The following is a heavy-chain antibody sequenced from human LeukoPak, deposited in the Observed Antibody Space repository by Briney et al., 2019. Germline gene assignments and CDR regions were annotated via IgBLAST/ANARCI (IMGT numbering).Heavy chain of an antibody. CDR2: ISYVGSNK. D-gene: IGHD2-2*01. Sequence: GGSLRLSCSASGFTFSSYAMPWVRQAPGKGLEGVAGISYVGSNKYYADSVKGRFTITRDNSKNTLYMQMNSLRAENTAVYYCARDRGDIVVVPAARTSREYYYYGMDVWGQGTTVTVSS. CDR3: ARDRGDIVVVPAARTSREYYYYGMDV. CDR1: GFTFSSYA. J-gene: IGHJ6*02. V-gene: IGHV3-30-3*01.